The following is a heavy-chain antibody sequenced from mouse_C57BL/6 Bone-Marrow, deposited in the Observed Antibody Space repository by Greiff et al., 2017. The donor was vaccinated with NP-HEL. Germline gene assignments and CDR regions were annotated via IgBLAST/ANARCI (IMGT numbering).Heavy chain of an antibody. CDR2: INPSSGST. J-gene: IGHJ3*01. CDR1: GYTFTSYW. Sequence: VKLMESGAELAKPGASVKLSCKASGYTFTSYWMHWVKQRPGQGLEWIGYINPSSGSTKYNQKFTDKATLTADNSSSTAYMQLSSLTYEDSTVYYCARAHVGFAYWGQGTLVTVSA. CDR3: ARAHVGFAY. V-gene: IGHV1-7*01.